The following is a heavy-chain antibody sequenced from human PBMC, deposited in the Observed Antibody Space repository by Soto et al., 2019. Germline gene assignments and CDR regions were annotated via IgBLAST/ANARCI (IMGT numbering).Heavy chain of an antibody. V-gene: IGHV1-18*01. CDR1: GYTFTNFG. Sequence: ASVKVSCKASGYTFTNFGISWGRQAPGQGLEWMGWISAYNGNTNYAQKLQGRVTMTTDTSTSTAYMELRSLRSDDTAVYYCARKVDTAMVRYYYYYYGMDVWGQGTTVTVSS. CDR3: ARKVDTAMVRYYYYYYGMDV. CDR2: ISAYNGNT. D-gene: IGHD5-18*01. J-gene: IGHJ6*02.